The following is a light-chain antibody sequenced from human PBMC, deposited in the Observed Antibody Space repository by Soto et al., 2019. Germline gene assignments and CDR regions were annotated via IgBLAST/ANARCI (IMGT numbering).Light chain of an antibody. CDR2: DST. CDR3: AAWDDSLNGPA. CDR1: YSNIGIND. V-gene: IGLV1-44*01. Sequence: QSVLTQPPSASGTPGQRVTVSCSGTYSNIGINDVHWYRQLSGTAPQILIYDSTRRATGVPDRFSGSRSGTSASLVISGLQTEDEADYHCAAWDDSLNGPAFGGGTKGTVL. J-gene: IGLJ6*01.